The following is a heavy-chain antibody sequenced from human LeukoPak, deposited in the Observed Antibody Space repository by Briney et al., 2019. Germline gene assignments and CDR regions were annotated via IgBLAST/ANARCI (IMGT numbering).Heavy chain of an antibody. D-gene: IGHD2-2*01. V-gene: IGHV1-69*13. CDR3: ARDLPADPEGYFDY. CDR1: GGTFSSYA. J-gene: IGHJ4*02. Sequence: SVKVSCKASGGTFSSYAISWVRQAPGQGLEWMGGIIPIFGTANYAQKFQGRVTITAHESTSTAYMELSSLRSEDTAVYYCARDLPADPEGYFDYWGQGTLVTVSS. CDR2: IIPIFGTA.